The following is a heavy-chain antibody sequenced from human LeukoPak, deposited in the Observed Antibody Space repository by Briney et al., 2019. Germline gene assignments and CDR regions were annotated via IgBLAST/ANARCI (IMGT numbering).Heavy chain of an antibody. V-gene: IGHV3-23*01. CDR1: GFTFSVAA. Sequence: PGGSLRLSCAASGFTFSVAAMTWVRQAPGKGLEWVSLIGASGESTYYADSVKGRFTISRDSSKNTLSLQMNSLRVEDTAMYFCAKDIQLSTWGLGTMVTVSS. D-gene: IGHD5-24*01. CDR3: AKDIQLST. CDR2: IGASGEST. J-gene: IGHJ3*01.